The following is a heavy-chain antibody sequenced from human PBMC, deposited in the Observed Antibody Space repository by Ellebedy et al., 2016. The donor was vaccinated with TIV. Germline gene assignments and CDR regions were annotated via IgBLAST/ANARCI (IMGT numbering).Heavy chain of an antibody. CDR2: ISGSGGST. Sequence: GESLKISCAASGFTFSSYAMSWVRQAPGKGLEWVSAISGSGGSTYYADSVKGRFTISRDNSKNTLYLQMNSLRAEDTAVYYCAKGNSGWLFWWFDPWGQGTLVTVSS. D-gene: IGHD6-19*01. CDR1: GFTFSSYA. V-gene: IGHV3-23*01. J-gene: IGHJ5*02. CDR3: AKGNSGWLFWWFDP.